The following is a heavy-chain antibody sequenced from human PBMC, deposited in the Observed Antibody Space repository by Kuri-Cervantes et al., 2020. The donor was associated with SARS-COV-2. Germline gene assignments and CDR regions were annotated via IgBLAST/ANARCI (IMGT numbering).Heavy chain of an antibody. CDR3: ASTFLNFWSGYYEDV. CDR2: IDQDGSEQ. D-gene: IGHD3-3*01. Sequence: GESLKISCAASGFTFSSYWMSWVRQAPGKGLEWVANIDQDGSEQYYVDSVKGRFTISRDNSKNTLYLQMNSLRAEDTAVYYCASTFLNFWSGYYEDVWGKGTTVTVSS. CDR1: GFTFSSYW. J-gene: IGHJ6*04. V-gene: IGHV3-7*01.